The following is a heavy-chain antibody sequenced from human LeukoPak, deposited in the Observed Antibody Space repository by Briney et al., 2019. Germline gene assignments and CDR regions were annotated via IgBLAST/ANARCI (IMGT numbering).Heavy chain of an antibody. D-gene: IGHD6-13*01. V-gene: IGHV1-2*02. CDR3: ARDLGGAAAGTDTNQCYYYGMDV. Sequence: ASVKVSRKASGYTFTGYYMHWVPQAPGQGLEWMGWINPNSGGTNYAQKFQGRVTMTRDTSISTAYMELSRLRSDDTAVYYCARDLGGAAAGTDTNQCYYYGMDVWGQGTTVTVSS. CDR2: INPNSGGT. J-gene: IGHJ6*02. CDR1: GYTFTGYY.